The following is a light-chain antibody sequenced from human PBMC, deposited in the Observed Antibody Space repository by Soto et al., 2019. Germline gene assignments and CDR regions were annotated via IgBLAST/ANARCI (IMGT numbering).Light chain of an antibody. Sequence: QCALTQPASVSGSPGQSITISCTGTSSDVGSYNLVSWYQQHPGKAPKFMIYEATKRPSGVSNRFSGSKSGNTASLTISGLQAEDEADYYCCSYAGSSTYVFGTGTKLTVL. CDR2: EAT. V-gene: IGLV2-23*01. J-gene: IGLJ1*01. CDR1: SSDVGSYNL. CDR3: CSYAGSSTYV.